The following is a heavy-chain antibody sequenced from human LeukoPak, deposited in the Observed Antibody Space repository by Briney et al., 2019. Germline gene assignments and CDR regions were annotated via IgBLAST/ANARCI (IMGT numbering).Heavy chain of an antibody. D-gene: IGHD2-8*02. CDR3: ARDLRNIGYCTGGVCSGSFDY. V-gene: IGHV3-48*02. CDR1: GFTFSSYA. CDR2: ISSSSSTI. Sequence: QPGGSLRLSCAASGFTFSSYAMSWVRQAPGKGLEWVSYISSSSSTIYYADSVKGRFTISRDNAKNSLYLQMNSLRDEDTAVYYCARDLRNIGYCTGGVCSGSFDYWGQGTLVTVSS. J-gene: IGHJ4*02.